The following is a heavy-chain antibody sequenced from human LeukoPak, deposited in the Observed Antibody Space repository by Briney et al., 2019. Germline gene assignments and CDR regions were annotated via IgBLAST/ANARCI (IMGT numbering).Heavy chain of an antibody. D-gene: IGHD2-15*01. CDR2: ISSSGSNT. CDR1: GFTFTTYT. V-gene: IGHV3-23*01. Sequence: PGGSLRLSCAASGFTFTTYTMSWVRQAPGKGLEWVSAISSSGSNTYYADSVKGRFTISRDNSKNTLYLQINSLRAEDTAVYYCARVCCGGSCYLGGFDLWGQGTVVTVSS. CDR3: ARVCCGGSCYLGGFDL. J-gene: IGHJ3*01.